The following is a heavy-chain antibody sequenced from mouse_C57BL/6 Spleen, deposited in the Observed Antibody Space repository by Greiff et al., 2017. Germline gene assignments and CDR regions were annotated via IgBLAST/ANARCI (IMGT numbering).Heavy chain of an antibody. Sequence: QVQLQQPGTELVKPGASVKLSCKASGYTFTSYWMHWVKQRPGQGLEWIGNINPSNGGTNYNEKFKSKATLTVDKSSSTAYMQLSSLTSEDSAVYYFARSGIYYDYDGYFDHWGQGTTPTVSS. V-gene: IGHV1-53*01. CDR3: ARSGIYYDYDGYFDH. CDR2: INPSNGGT. D-gene: IGHD2-4*01. J-gene: IGHJ2*01. CDR1: GYTFTSYW.